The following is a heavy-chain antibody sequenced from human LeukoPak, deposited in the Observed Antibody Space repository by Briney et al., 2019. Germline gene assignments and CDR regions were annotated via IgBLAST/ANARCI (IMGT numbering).Heavy chain of an antibody. V-gene: IGHV4-34*01. CDR2: IYHDGNT. CDR1: GGSFSSYY. J-gene: IGHJ3*02. CDR3: ARDYRLLNAFDI. Sequence: SETLSLTCAVYGGSFSSYYWSWIRQPPGKGLEWIAEIYHDGNTNYNPSLKSRVTISVDTSNNHFSLKLSSVTAADTAVYYCARDYRLLNAFDIWGQGTMVTVSS. D-gene: IGHD2-21*02.